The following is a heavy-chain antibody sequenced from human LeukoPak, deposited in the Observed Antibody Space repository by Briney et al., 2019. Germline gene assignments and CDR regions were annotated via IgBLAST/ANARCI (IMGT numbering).Heavy chain of an antibody. D-gene: IGHD6-13*01. CDR2: ISSSGSTR. Sequence: GGSLRLSCAASGFTFSSYGMNWVRQAPGKGLEWVSYISSSGSTRYYADSVKGRFTISRDNAKNSLYLQLNSLRAEDTAVYYCARGIGSSTWPLALWGQGTLVTVSS. CDR3: ARGIGSSTWPLAL. J-gene: IGHJ4*02. CDR1: GFTFSSYG. V-gene: IGHV3-48*04.